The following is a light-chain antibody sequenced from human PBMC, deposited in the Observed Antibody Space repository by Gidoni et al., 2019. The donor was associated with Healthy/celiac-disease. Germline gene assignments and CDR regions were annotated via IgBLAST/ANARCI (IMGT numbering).Light chain of an antibody. J-gene: IGKJ2*01. CDR1: QSVSSSY. CDR2: GAS. CDR3: QQYGSSLYT. V-gene: IGKV3-20*01. Sequence: EIVLTQSPGTLSLSPGERATLSCRASQSVSSSYLAWYQQKPGQAPRLLTYGASSRATSIPDRSSGSGSGTDFTLTISRLEPEDFAVYYCQQYGSSLYTFGQGTKLEIK.